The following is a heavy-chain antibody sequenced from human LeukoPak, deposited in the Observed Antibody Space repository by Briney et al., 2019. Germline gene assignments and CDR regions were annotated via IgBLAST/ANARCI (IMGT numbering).Heavy chain of an antibody. Sequence: PGGSLRLSCAASGSTFSSYGMHWVRQAPGKGLEWVAVIWYDGSNKYYADSVKGRFTISRDNSKNTLYLQMNSLRAEDTAVYYCARGRNWADAFDIWGQGTMVTVSS. CDR1: GSTFSSYG. CDR3: ARGRNWADAFDI. CDR2: IWYDGSNK. V-gene: IGHV3-33*01. J-gene: IGHJ3*02. D-gene: IGHD1-1*01.